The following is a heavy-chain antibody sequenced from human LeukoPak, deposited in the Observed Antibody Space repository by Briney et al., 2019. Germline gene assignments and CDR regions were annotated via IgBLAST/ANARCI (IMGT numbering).Heavy chain of an antibody. D-gene: IGHD2-8*02. CDR3: AKYCWWAFTN. Sequence: GGSLRLSCAASGFTFSSYAMHWVRQAPGKGLEWVAFIRYDGTNKYYADSVRGRFTISRDNSKNTLYLQMNSLRAEDTAVYYCAKYCWWAFTNWGQGTLVTVSS. CDR2: IRYDGTNK. V-gene: IGHV3-30*02. J-gene: IGHJ4*02. CDR1: GFTFSSYA.